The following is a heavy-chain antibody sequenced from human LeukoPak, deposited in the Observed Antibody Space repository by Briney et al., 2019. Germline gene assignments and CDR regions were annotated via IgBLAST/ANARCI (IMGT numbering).Heavy chain of an antibody. Sequence: GGSLRLSCAASGFTFSSYAMSWVRQAPGKGLEWVSAISGSGGSTYYADSVKGRFTISRDNSKNTLYLQMNSLRAEDTAVYYCAKGRGYCSGGSCYSDYWGQGTLVTVSS. CDR2: ISGSGGST. CDR1: GFTFSSYA. D-gene: IGHD2-15*01. CDR3: AKGRGYCSGGSCYSDY. J-gene: IGHJ4*02. V-gene: IGHV3-23*01.